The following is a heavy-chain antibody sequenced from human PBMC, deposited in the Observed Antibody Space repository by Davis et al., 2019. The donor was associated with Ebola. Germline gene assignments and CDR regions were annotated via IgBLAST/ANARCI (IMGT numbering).Heavy chain of an antibody. Sequence: ASVQVSCKTSGYIFTRYSIHWVRQAPGEGLEWVGWINGGNGDTKCSQKFQGRVTFTRDASASTAYMELSSLRSEDTAMYYCARDEDVWGQGTTVTVSS. V-gene: IGHV1-3*01. J-gene: IGHJ6*02. CDR1: GYIFTRYS. CDR3: ARDEDV. CDR2: INGGNGDT.